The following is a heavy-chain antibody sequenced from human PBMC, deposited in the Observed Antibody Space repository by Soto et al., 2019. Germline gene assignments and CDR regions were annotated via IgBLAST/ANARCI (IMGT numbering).Heavy chain of an antibody. CDR1: GFTFSSYG. CDR2: ISYDGSNK. V-gene: IGHV3-30*18. D-gene: IGHD1-1*01. CDR3: ANGVERRAFDI. Sequence: QVQLVESGGGVVQPGRSLRLSCAASGFTFSSYGMHWVRQAPGKGLEWVAVISYDGSNKYYADSVKGRFTISRDNSKNTLYLQMNSLRAEDTAVYYCANGVERRAFDIWGQGTMVTVSS. J-gene: IGHJ3*02.